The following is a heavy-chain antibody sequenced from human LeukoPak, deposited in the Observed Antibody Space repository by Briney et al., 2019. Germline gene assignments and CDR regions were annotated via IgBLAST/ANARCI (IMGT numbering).Heavy chain of an antibody. D-gene: IGHD7-27*01. Sequence: GGSLRLSCAASGFTFSGSAMHWVRQASGKGLEWVGRIRSKAHSYATAYAASVKGRFTISRDDSKNTAYLQMNSLKTEDTAVYYCTRLLGTRPYDYWGQGTLVTVSS. CDR2: IRSKAHSYAT. V-gene: IGHV3-73*01. CDR1: GFTFSGSA. J-gene: IGHJ4*02. CDR3: TRLLGTRPYDY.